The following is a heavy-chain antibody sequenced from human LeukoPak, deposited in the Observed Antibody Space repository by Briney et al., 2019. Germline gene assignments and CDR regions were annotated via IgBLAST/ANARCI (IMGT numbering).Heavy chain of an antibody. Sequence: GSLRLSCAASGFTFSDHDMNWVRQAPGKGLEWIGSIFYSGSTYYNPSLKSRVTMSVDTSKKQFSLKLTSVTAADTAVYYCARRSSLFDYWGQGTLVTVSS. J-gene: IGHJ4*02. CDR1: GFTFSDHD. CDR2: IFYSGST. V-gene: IGHV4-38-2*01. D-gene: IGHD6-19*01. CDR3: ARRSSLFDY.